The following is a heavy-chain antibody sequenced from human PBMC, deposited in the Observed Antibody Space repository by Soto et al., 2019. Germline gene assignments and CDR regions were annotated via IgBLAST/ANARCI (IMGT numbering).Heavy chain of an antibody. D-gene: IGHD5-12*01. CDR3: AKDPGWLQFYFDY. Sequence: GGSLRLSCAASGFTFSSYGMHWVRQAPGKGLEWVAVISYDGSNKYYADSVKGRFTISRDNSKNTLYLQMNSLRAEDTAVYYCAKDPGWLQFYFDYWGQGTLVTVSS. V-gene: IGHV3-30*18. CDR2: ISYDGSNK. CDR1: GFTFSSYG. J-gene: IGHJ4*02.